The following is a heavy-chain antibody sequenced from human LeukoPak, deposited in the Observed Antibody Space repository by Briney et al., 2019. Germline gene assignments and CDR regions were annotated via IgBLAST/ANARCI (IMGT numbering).Heavy chain of an antibody. D-gene: IGHD1-26*01. CDR3: ARAPPTVGASDY. V-gene: IGHV4-31*03. J-gene: IGHJ4*02. Sequence: SQTLSLTCTVSGGSISSGGYYWSWIRQHPGKGLEWIGYIYYSGSTCYNPSLKSRVTISVDTSKNQFSLKLSSVTAADTAVYYCARAPPTVGASDYWGQGTLVTVSS. CDR2: IYYSGST. CDR1: GGSISSGGYY.